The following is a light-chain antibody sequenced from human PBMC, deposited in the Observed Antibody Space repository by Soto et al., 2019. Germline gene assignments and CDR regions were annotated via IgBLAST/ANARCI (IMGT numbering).Light chain of an antibody. CDR2: AAT. CDR1: QGISNY. CDR3: QNYNGAPWT. V-gene: IGKV1-27*01. J-gene: IGKJ1*01. Sequence: DIQMTQSPSSLSASVGDRVTITCRASQGISNYLVWYQQIPGKVPKLLIYAATTLQSGVPSRFSGSGSGTDFCLTISGLQAEDVATYYCQNYNGAPWTFGQGTKVEIK.